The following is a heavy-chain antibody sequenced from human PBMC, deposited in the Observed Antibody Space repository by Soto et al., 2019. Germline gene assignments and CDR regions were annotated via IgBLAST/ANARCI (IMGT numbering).Heavy chain of an antibody. Sequence: ASVKVSCKASVHTFTGHHIHWVRQDPGQGLEWMGWINVITGGTNSAKKFQGRVIMTRDTSINTAYMELTSLRLDDTAVYYCARVAIFGVTTPPDYWGQGTLVTVSS. CDR1: VHTFTGHH. J-gene: IGHJ4*02. D-gene: IGHD3-3*01. CDR2: INVITGGT. V-gene: IGHV1-2*02. CDR3: ARVAIFGVTTPPDY.